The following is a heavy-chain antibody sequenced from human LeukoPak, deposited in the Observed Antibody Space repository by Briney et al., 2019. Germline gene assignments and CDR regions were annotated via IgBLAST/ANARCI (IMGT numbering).Heavy chain of an antibody. Sequence: PSEXXSLTCTVSGGSISSSSYYWGWIRQPPGKGLEWIGSIYYSGSTYYNPSLKSRVTISVDTYKKQYSLKQRPMTAADTAVYYCARPGNPQTSEDYFDYWGQGTLVTVSS. J-gene: IGHJ4*02. V-gene: IGHV4-39*01. CDR2: IYYSGST. CDR3: ARPGNPQTSEDYFDY. CDR1: GGSISSSSYY.